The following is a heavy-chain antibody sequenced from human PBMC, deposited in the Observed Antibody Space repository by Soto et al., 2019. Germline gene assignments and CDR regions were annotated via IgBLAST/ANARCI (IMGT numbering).Heavy chain of an antibody. D-gene: IGHD3-22*01. CDR1: GDSISSSTYY. V-gene: IGHV4-39*01. J-gene: IGHJ5*02. CDR3: ARSNSGYYKWIDP. Sequence: PSETLSLTCTVSGDSISSSTYYWGWIRQPPGKGLEWIGNIYYSGITYYNPSLKSRVAISVDTSKNQFSLKLSSVSAADTAIYYCARSNSGYYKWIDPWGQGTLVTVSS. CDR2: IYYSGIT.